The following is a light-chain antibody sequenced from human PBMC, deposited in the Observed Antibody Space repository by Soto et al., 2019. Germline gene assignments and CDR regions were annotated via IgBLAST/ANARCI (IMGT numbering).Light chain of an antibody. CDR1: QSVLYSSNNKNY. V-gene: IGKV4-1*01. Sequence: DIVMTQSPDSLAVSLGERATINCKSSQSVLYSSNNKNYLAWYQQKPGQPPKLLIYWASTRESGVPDRFSGSGSGTDFTLTISSRQAEDVAVYYCQRYYSAPQTFGQGTKVEIK. CDR3: QRYYSAPQT. CDR2: WAS. J-gene: IGKJ1*01.